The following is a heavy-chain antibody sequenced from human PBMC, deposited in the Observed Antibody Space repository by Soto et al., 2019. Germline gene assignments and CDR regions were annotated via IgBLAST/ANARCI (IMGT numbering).Heavy chain of an antibody. CDR1: GGSISSGGYY. D-gene: IGHD6-13*01. CDR3: ARYTSGSAADVS. V-gene: IGHV4-31*03. CDR2: IYYSGST. Sequence: PSETLSLTCTVSGGSISSGGYYWSWIRQHPGKGLEWIGYIYYSGSTYYNPSLKSRVTISVDTSKNQFSLKLSSVTAADTAVYYCARYTSGSAADVSWGQGTLVTVSS. J-gene: IGHJ5*02.